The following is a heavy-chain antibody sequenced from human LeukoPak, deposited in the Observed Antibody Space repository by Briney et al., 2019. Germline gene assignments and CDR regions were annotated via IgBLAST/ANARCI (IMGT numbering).Heavy chain of an antibody. CDR2: IYPGDSDT. CDR3: ARVSDHYFDY. V-gene: IGHV5-51*01. CDR1: GYSFTSYW. Sequence: GESLKISCEASGYSFTSYWIGWVRQMPGKGLEWMGIIYPGDSDTRYSPSFQGQVTISADKSISTAYLRWSSLKASDIAMYYCARVSDHYFDYWGQGTLATVSS. J-gene: IGHJ4*02. D-gene: IGHD1-14*01.